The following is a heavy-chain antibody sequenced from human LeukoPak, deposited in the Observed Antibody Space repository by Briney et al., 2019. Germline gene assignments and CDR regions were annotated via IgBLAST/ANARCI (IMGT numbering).Heavy chain of an antibody. CDR2: IRTSGET. CDR1: RFIFGGYA. D-gene: IGHD3-3*01. Sequence: PGGSLGLSCVASRFIFGGYAISWVRQAPGKGLEWVSGIRTSGETFYAESVKGRFAISRDIPKNTVYLQMNSLRAEDSAVYYCATLSYDVWTGVNWFDPWGQGTLVTVSS. V-gene: IGHV3-23*01. J-gene: IGHJ5*02. CDR3: ATLSYDVWTGVNWFDP.